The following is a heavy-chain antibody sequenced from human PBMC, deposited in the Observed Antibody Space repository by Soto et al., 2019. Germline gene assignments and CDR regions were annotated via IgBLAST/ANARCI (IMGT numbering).Heavy chain of an antibody. V-gene: IGHV4-59*01. D-gene: IGHD6-19*01. CDR3: ARDSRSGCYWFDP. J-gene: IGHJ5*02. CDR1: GGSISRYY. Sequence: SETLSLTCTVSGGSISRYYWVWIRQPRGKGLEWIGYIYYSGSTNYNPSLKSRVTISVDTSKNQFSLKLSSVTAADTDVYYCARDSRSGCYWFDPWGQGTLVTVSS. CDR2: IYYSGST.